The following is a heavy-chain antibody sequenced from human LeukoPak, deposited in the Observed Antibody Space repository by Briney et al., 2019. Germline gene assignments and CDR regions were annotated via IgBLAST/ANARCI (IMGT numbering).Heavy chain of an antibody. CDR1: GFTFSSYG. J-gene: IGHJ5*02. CDR3: ARAVSSSGWFLNWFDP. Sequence: GTLRLSCAASGFTFSSYGMSWIRQPPGKGLEWIGYIYYSGSTNYNPSLRSRVTISVDTSKNQFSLKLSSVTAADTAVYYCARAVSSSGWFLNWFDPWGQGTLVTVSS. V-gene: IGHV4-59*01. D-gene: IGHD6-19*01. CDR2: IYYSGST.